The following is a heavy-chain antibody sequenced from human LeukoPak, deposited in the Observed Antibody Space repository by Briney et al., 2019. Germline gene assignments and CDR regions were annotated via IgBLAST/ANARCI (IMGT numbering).Heavy chain of an antibody. Sequence: PSETLSLTCTVPGGLINSYYWHWIRQSPGKGLEWIASIHNSDSNYNPSLRSRAIVSVDPSKNQLSLNVSSVTTADTAVYYCARGFYYSGKYDWLDPWGQGTRVTVSS. CDR3: ARGFYYSGKYDWLDP. CDR1: GGLINSYY. V-gene: IGHV4-4*08. J-gene: IGHJ5*02. CDR2: IHNSDS. D-gene: IGHD1-26*01.